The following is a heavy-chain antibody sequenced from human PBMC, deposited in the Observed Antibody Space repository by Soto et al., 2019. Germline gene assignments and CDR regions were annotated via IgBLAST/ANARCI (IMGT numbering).Heavy chain of an antibody. CDR1: GYTFTSYY. D-gene: IGHD6-13*01. Sequence: AASVKVSCKASGYTFTSYYMHWVRQAPGQGLEWMGIINPSGGSTSYAQKFQGRVTMTRDTSTSTVYMELSSLRSEDTAVYYCARPKLIAAAGSEYFDYWGQGTLVTVSS. CDR3: ARPKLIAAAGSEYFDY. CDR2: INPSGGST. V-gene: IGHV1-46*01. J-gene: IGHJ4*02.